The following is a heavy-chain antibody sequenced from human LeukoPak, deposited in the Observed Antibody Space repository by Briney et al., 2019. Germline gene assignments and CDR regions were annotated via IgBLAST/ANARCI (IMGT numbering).Heavy chain of an antibody. V-gene: IGHV4-4*02. CDR2: IYHSGST. Sequence: SETLSLTCAVSGGSISSSNWWSWVRQPPGKGLGWIGEIYHSGSTNYNPSLKSRVTISVDKSKNQFSLKLSSVTAADTAVYYCARTGYDSSGYYYKHWGQGTLVTVSS. D-gene: IGHD3-22*01. CDR3: ARTGYDSSGYYYKH. CDR1: GGSISSSNW. J-gene: IGHJ1*01.